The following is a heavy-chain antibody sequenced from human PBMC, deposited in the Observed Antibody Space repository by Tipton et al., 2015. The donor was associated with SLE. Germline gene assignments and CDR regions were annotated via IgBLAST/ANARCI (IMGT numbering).Heavy chain of an antibody. V-gene: IGHV4-59*02. CDR1: GGSVGSYY. J-gene: IGHJ4*02. Sequence: TLSLTCDVSGGSVGSYYWSWVRQIPGKGLEWIGYIYQSGLTALNPSLESRITLSIDTSRNQSSLKLTSMSAADTAVYYCARESAQGLDYWGQGTLVTVSS. CDR3: ARESAQGLDY. CDR2: IYQSGLT.